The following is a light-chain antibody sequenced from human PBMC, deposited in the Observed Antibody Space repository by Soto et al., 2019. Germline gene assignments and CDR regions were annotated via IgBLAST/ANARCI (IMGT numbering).Light chain of an antibody. Sequence: EIVLTQSPGTLSLSPGERATLSCRASRSVSNTYLAWYQQKPGQAPRLLIYGSSSRATGIPDRFSGSGSGTDFPLTISRLDPEDFGVYYCQQYGGSPPLTFGGGTKVEIK. CDR1: RSVSNTY. J-gene: IGKJ4*01. CDR2: GSS. V-gene: IGKV3-20*01. CDR3: QQYGGSPPLT.